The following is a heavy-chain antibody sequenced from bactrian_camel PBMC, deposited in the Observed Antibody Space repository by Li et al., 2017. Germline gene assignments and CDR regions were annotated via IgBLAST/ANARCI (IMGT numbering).Heavy chain of an antibody. J-gene: IGHJ4*01. V-gene: IGHV3S53*01. D-gene: IGHD3*01. CDR2: IRVSGDDM. Sequence: HVQLVESGGESVLAGGSLRLSCAASGNIIPSTCVAWFRQAPGKKRKGVAYIRVSGDDMDYDDSVAGRFTISIENARNMVYLQIDSLKPEDTALYYCAASYRVFGLCSSADYAYDYWGRGTQVTVS. CDR1: GNIIPSTC. CDR3: AASYRVFGLCSSADYAYDY.